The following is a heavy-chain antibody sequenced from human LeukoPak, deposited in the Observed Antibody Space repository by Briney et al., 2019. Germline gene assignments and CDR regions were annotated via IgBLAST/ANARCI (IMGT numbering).Heavy chain of an antibody. D-gene: IGHD6-19*01. J-gene: IGHJ4*02. CDR1: GFTFSRYA. CDR3: AKGGGWLFDY. CDR2: ISGSGGST. Sequence: GGSLRLSCAASGFTFSRYAMSWVRQAPGKGLEWVSGISGSGGSTYYADSVKGRFTISRDNSKNSQYLQMNSLTTEDTAMYYCAKGGGWLFDYWGQGTLVTVSS. V-gene: IGHV3-43*02.